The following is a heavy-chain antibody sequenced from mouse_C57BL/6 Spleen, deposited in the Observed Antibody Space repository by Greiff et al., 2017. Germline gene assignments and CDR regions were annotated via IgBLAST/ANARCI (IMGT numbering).Heavy chain of an antibody. CDR2: ISNGGGRT. CDR3: ARRGYCGSRDYYAMDY. J-gene: IGHJ4*01. D-gene: IGHD1-1*01. Sequence: DVQLVESGGGLVQPGGSLKLSCAASGFTFSDYYMYWVRQTPEKRLEWVAYISNGGGRTYYPDTVKGRFTITRDNAKNTMYLQMSRLKSEDTAMYDCARRGYCGSRDYYAMDYWGQGTSVTVSS. CDR1: GFTFSDYY. V-gene: IGHV5-12*01.